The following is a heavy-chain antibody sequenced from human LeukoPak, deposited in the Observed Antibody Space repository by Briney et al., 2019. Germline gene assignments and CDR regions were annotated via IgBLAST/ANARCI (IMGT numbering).Heavy chain of an antibody. Sequence: QPGGSLRLSCAASGFTLDDYAMHWVRQAPGKGLEWVSGISWNSGSIGYADSVKGRFTISRDNAKNSLYLQMNGLRAEDTALYYCAKDTRMLVTGAFDIWGQGTMVTVSS. CDR3: AKDTRMLVTGAFDI. CDR2: ISWNSGSI. D-gene: IGHD1-14*01. V-gene: IGHV3-9*01. J-gene: IGHJ3*02. CDR1: GFTLDDYA.